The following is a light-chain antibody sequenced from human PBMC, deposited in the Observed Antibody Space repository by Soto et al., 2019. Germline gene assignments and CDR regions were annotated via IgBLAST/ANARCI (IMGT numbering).Light chain of an antibody. J-gene: IGLJ1*01. CDR1: SSDVGGYNY. CDR3: SSYTSSSTPYV. Sequence: QSPRTQPASVSGSPGQSITISSTGTSSDVGGYNYVSWYQQHPGKAPKLMIYEVSNRPSGVSNRFSGSKSGNTASLTISGLQAEDEADYYCSSYTSSSTPYVFGTGTKLTVL. V-gene: IGLV2-14*01. CDR2: EVS.